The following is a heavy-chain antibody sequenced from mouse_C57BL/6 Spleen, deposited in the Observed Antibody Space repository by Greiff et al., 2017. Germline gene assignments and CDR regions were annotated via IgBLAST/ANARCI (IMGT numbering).Heavy chain of an antibody. V-gene: IGHV1-81*01. CDR3: AREAYYYGSSYDYAMDY. J-gene: IGHJ4*01. CDR2: LYPRSGNT. CDR1: GYTFTSYG. Sequence: QVQLQQSGAELARPGASVKLSCKASGYTFTSYGISWVKQRTGQGLEWIGELYPRSGNTYYNEKFKGKATLTADKSSSTAYMELRSLTSEDSAVYFCAREAYYYGSSYDYAMDYWGQGTSVTVSS. D-gene: IGHD1-1*01.